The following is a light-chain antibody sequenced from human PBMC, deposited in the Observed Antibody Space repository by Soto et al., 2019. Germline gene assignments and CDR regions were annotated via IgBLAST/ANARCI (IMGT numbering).Light chain of an antibody. CDR1: QSASSDF. CDR2: GAS. Sequence: EIVLTQSPGTLSLSPGERATLSCRASQSASSDFFAWYQQKPGQPPRLLIYGASTRATGIPDRFSGSGSGTDFNLIISRLEPEDIGMYYCQQYGSSPWTFGRGTKVEIK. V-gene: IGKV3-20*01. CDR3: QQYGSSPWT. J-gene: IGKJ1*01.